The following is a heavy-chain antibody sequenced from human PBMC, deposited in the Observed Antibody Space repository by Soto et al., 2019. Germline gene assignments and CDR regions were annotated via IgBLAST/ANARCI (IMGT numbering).Heavy chain of an antibody. Sequence: EVQLVESGGGLIQPGGSLRLSCAASGLTVSNADMAWVRQAPGMGLEWVSVIYDNGTTYYADSVKGRFTISRDTSTNTLSLQMDSLRAEDTAVYYCVRPLPSGRNYGLDVWGQGTTVTVSS. V-gene: IGHV3-53*01. CDR2: IYDNGTT. D-gene: IGHD3-10*01. CDR3: VRPLPSGRNYGLDV. J-gene: IGHJ6*02. CDR1: GLTVSNAD.